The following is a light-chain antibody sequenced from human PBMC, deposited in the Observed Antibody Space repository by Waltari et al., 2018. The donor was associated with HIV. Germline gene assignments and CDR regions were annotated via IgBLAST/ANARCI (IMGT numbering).Light chain of an antibody. Sequence: QPALTQPPSASGSPGQSVTISCTGTGTDVGGSDYVSWYQQHPPRAPKLLVYEVTKRASGVPDRFSGSKSGDTASLTVSGLQAEDEADYYCSSSSGRDYFVFGTGTRLTVL. CDR3: SSSSGRDYFV. J-gene: IGLJ1*01. CDR2: EVT. V-gene: IGLV2-8*01. CDR1: GTDVGGSDY.